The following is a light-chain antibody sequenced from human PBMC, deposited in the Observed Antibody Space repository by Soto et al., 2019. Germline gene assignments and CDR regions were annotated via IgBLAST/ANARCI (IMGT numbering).Light chain of an antibody. Sequence: QSALTQPPSASGSPGQSVTISCTGTSNDVGNYNYVSWYQQHPGKAPKLIIYEVSKRPSGVPDRFSGSKSGNTASLTVSGLQAEDEADYYCSSYAGSNKAVFGGGTKLTVL. CDR2: EVS. J-gene: IGLJ2*01. CDR1: SNDVGNYNY. V-gene: IGLV2-8*01. CDR3: SSYAGSNKAV.